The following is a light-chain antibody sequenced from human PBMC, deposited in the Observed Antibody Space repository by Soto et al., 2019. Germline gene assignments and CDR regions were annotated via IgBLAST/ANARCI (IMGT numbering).Light chain of an antibody. Sequence: ETRFSHSPGTVSLSAGERATXSCRASQTVGSNYLAWYEQKLGGPASLLINGGSIRGTGVPDRFSSSRSETDFTLTISRLEAADYAVYCCHQYGGCPRTFGQGTRMEIK. CDR3: HQYGGCPRT. V-gene: IGKV3-20*01. CDR2: GGS. CDR1: QTVGSNY. J-gene: IGKJ5*01.